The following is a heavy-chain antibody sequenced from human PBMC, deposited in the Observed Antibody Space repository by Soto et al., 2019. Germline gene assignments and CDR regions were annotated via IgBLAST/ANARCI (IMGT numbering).Heavy chain of an antibody. CDR2: ITGSGGTT. Sequence: EVQLLESGGGLAQPGGSLRLSCAASGFTFSSYSMSWVRQAPGKGLGWVSGITGSGGTTYYADSVKGRFTISRDNSKNSLYLQMNRLRAEDTAVYYCAKVITMVRGILGGFDPWGQGTLVTVS. CDR1: GFTFSSYS. CDR3: AKVITMVRGILGGFDP. J-gene: IGHJ5*02. V-gene: IGHV3-23*01. D-gene: IGHD3-10*01.